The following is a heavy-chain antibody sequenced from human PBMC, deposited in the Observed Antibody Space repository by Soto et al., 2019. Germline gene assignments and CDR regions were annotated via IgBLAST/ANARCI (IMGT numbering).Heavy chain of an antibody. Sequence: ASVKVSCKASGYNFMTKSIHWVRQAPGQGLEWMGIIDPSGGSTRYAQSFQGRVTMTKDTSTSTVYLELSSLGSEDTAVYYCARDIGRQYGVLTGYHGIPDYWGHGTPVTVSS. CDR2: IDPSGGST. CDR3: ARDIGRQYGVLTGYHGIPDY. J-gene: IGHJ4*01. CDR1: GYNFMTKS. D-gene: IGHD3-9*01. V-gene: IGHV1-46*01.